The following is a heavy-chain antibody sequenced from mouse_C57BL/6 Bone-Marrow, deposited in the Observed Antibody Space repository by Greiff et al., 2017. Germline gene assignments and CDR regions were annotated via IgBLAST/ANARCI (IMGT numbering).Heavy chain of an antibody. CDR1: GYAFSSYW. CDR3: ARPPDYYGTSPWFAY. CDR2: IYPGDGDT. V-gene: IGHV1-80*01. J-gene: IGHJ3*01. Sequence: VQLQQSGAELVKPGASVKISCKASGYAFSSYWMNWVKQRPGKGLEWIGQIYPGDGDTNYNGKFKGKATLTADKSSSTAYMQLSSLTSEDSAVYFCARPPDYYGTSPWFAYWGQGTLVTVSA. D-gene: IGHD1-1*01.